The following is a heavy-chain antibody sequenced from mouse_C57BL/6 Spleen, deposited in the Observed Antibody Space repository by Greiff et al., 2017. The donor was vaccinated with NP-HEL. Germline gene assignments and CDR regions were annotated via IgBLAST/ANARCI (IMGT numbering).Heavy chain of an antibody. Sequence: VQLVESGPELVKPGASVKISCKASGYAFSSSWMNWVKQRPGKGLEWIGRIYPGDGDTNYNGKFKGKATLTADKSSSTAYMQLSSLTSEDSAVYFCARESYDYDEGMDYWGQGTSVTVSS. CDR3: ARESYDYDEGMDY. V-gene: IGHV1-82*01. D-gene: IGHD2-4*01. CDR1: GYAFSSSW. J-gene: IGHJ4*01. CDR2: IYPGDGDT.